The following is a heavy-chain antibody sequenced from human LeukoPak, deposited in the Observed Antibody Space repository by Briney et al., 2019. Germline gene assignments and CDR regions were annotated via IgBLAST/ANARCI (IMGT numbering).Heavy chain of an antibody. V-gene: IGHV1-69*05. CDR1: GGTFSSYA. CDR2: IIPIFGTA. D-gene: IGHD1-26*01. J-gene: IGHJ5*02. CDR3: ARNSGSYLEPYNWFDP. Sequence: GASVKVSCTASGGTFSSYAISWVRQAPGQGLEWMGGIIPIFGTANYAQKFQGRVTITTDESTSTAYMELSGLRSEDTAVYYCARNSGSYLEPYNWFDPWGQGTLVTVSS.